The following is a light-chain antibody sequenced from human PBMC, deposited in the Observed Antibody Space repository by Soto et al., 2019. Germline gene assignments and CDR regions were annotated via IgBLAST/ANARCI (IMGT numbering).Light chain of an antibody. V-gene: IGKV1-8*01. CDR1: QGISSY. Sequence: AIRMTQSPSSFSATTGDRVPITCRASQGISSYLAWYQQKPGKAPKLLIYAASTLQSGVPSRFSGSGSGTDFTLTISCLQSEDFATYYCQQYYSYPWTLGQGTKVDIK. CDR2: AAS. CDR3: QQYYSYPWT. J-gene: IGKJ1*01.